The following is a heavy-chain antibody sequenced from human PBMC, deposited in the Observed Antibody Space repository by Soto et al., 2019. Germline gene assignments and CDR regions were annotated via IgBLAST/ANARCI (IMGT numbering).Heavy chain of an antibody. Sequence: GGSLRLSCAASGFTFSNAWMNWVRQAPGKGLEWVGRIKSKTDGGTTDYAAPVKGRFTISRDDSKNTLYLKMNSLKTGDTAVYYCTTDRMSDSSSSRGAEGPMGYYYYYYGMDVWGQGTTVTVSS. CDR1: GFTFSNAW. V-gene: IGHV3-15*07. CDR2: IKSKTDGGTT. CDR3: TTDRMSDSSSSRGAEGPMGYYYYYYGMDV. D-gene: IGHD6-6*01. J-gene: IGHJ6*02.